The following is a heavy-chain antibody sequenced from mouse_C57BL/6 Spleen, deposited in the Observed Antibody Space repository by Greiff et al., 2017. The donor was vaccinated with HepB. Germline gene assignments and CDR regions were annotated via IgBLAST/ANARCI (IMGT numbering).Heavy chain of an antibody. Sequence: QVQLQQPGAELVRPGASVTLSCKASGYTFTDYEMHWVKQTPVHGLEWIGAIDPETGGTAYNQKFKGKAILTVDKSSSTAYMELRSLTSEDSAVYYCTGSCNDDYGGGFAYWGQGTLVTVSA. J-gene: IGHJ3*01. V-gene: IGHV1-15*01. CDR3: TGSCNDDYGGGFAY. CDR1: GYTFTDYE. D-gene: IGHD2-4*01. CDR2: IDPETGGT.